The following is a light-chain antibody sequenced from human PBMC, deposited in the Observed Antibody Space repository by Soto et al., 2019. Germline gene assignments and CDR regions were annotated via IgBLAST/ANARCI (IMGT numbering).Light chain of an antibody. J-gene: IGLJ1*01. CDR3: SSYTTSSTYV. CDR1: SSDVGGYNY. CDR2: DVS. Sequence: SALTQPASVSGSPGQSITLSCIGTSSDVGGYNYVSWYQQHPGKAPKLMIYDVSNRPSGVSNRFSGSKSGNTASLTISGLQAEDEADYYCSSYTTSSTYVFGTGTKVTVL. V-gene: IGLV2-14*01.